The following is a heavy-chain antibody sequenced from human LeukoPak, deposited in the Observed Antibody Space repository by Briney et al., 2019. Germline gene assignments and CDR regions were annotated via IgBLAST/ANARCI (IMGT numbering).Heavy chain of an antibody. V-gene: IGHV1-69*13. Sequence: ASVKVSCKASGGTFSSYAISWVRQAPGQGLEWMGGIIPIFGTANYAQKFQGRVTITADESTSTAYMELSSLRSEDAAVYYCAMGPAAAYYYYGMDVWGQGTTVTVSS. CDR1: GGTFSSYA. J-gene: IGHJ6*02. D-gene: IGHD2-2*01. CDR3: AMGPAAAYYYYGMDV. CDR2: IIPIFGTA.